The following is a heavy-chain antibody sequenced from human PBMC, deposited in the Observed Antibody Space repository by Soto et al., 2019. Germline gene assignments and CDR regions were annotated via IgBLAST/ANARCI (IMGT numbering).Heavy chain of an antibody. J-gene: IGHJ4*02. CDR3: AKDRGETGYCSGGSCYSDY. Sequence: EVQLLESGGDLVQPGGSLRLSCTASGFTFRSYAMSWVRQAPGKGLEWVSGISSSGSSSYYADSVKGRFTISRDNSKNTLYLQMNSLRAEDTAKYSCAKDRGETGYCSGGSCYSDYWGQGTLVTVSS. D-gene: IGHD2-15*01. V-gene: IGHV3-23*01. CDR2: ISSSGSSS. CDR1: GFTFRSYA.